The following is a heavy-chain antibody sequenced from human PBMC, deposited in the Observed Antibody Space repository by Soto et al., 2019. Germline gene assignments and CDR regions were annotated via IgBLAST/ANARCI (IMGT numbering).Heavy chain of an antibody. V-gene: IGHV4-38-2*02. CDR1: GYSISSGYY. CDR3: ARDIVGSSSWYRGLDP. Sequence: QVQLQESGPGLVKPSETLSLTCAVSGYSISSGYYWGWIRQPPGKGLEWIGSIYHSGSTYYNPSLKSRVTTSVDTSKNQFSLKLSSVTAADTAVYYCARDIVGSSSWYRGLDPWGQGTLVTVSS. J-gene: IGHJ5*02. D-gene: IGHD6-13*01. CDR2: IYHSGST.